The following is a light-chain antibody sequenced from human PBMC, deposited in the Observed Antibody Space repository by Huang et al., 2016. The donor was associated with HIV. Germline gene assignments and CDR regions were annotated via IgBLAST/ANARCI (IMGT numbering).Light chain of an antibody. CDR1: QRVSSSY. J-gene: IGKJ2*01. Sequence: EIVLTQSPGTLSLSPGERATLSCRASQRVSSSYLAWYQQKPGQAPRLLIYGASSRATGIPDRFSGSGSGTDFTLTISRLEPEDFAVYYCQQHGSSPPTFGQGTKLEIK. CDR2: GAS. V-gene: IGKV3-20*01. CDR3: QQHGSSPPT.